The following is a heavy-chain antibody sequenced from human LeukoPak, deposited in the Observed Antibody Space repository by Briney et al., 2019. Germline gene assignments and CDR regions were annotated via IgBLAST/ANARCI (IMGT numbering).Heavy chain of an antibody. V-gene: IGHV4-59*08. CDR1: GGSISSYY. D-gene: IGHD6-19*01. CDR3: ARHRRSGSGWYLDRSFDP. CDR2: IYYSGST. J-gene: IGHJ5*02. Sequence: SETLSLTCTVSGGSISSYYWSWIRQPPGKGLEWTGYIYYSGSTNYNPSLKSRVTISVDTSKNQFSLKLSSVTAADTAVYYCARHRRSGSGWYLDRSFDPWGQGTLVTVSS.